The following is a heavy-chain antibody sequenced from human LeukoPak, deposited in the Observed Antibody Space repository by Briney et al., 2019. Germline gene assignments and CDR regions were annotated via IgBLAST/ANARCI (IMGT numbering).Heavy chain of an antibody. CDR2: IIPIFGTA. D-gene: IGHD3-9*01. Sequence: ASVKVSCKASGGTFSSYAFSWVRQAPGQGLGWMGGIIPIFGTANYAQKFQGRVTITADESTSSAYMELSSLSSEDTAVYYCARSKDLRLDDIYYWGQGTLVTVSS. V-gene: IGHV1-69*13. CDR3: ARSKDLRLDDIYY. CDR1: GGTFSSYA. J-gene: IGHJ4*02.